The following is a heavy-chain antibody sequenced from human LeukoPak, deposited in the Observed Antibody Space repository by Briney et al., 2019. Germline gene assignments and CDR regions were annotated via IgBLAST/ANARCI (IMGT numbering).Heavy chain of an antibody. D-gene: IGHD5-18*01. J-gene: IGHJ6*02. CDR1: GFTFSSYA. V-gene: IGHV3-23*01. CDR3: ARDKAAMGTDYYYGMDV. Sequence: GGSLRLSCAASGFTFSSYAMSWVRQAPGKGLEWVSAISGSGGSTYYADSVKDRFTISRDNAKNTLYLQMNSLRAGDTAVYYCARDKAAMGTDYYYGMDVWGQGTTVTVSS. CDR2: ISGSGGST.